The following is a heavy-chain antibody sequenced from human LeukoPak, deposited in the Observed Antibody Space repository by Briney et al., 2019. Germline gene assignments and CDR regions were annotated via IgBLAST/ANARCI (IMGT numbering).Heavy chain of an antibody. J-gene: IGHJ3*02. V-gene: IGHV3-23*01. Sequence: GGSLRLSCAASGYTFCIYAIRWVRESPQKGREWVSAIIGTGGSTYYADSVRGRFTISRDNSKNTLSLKMNSLRAEDTAVYYCAKSYSGNYNDAFCIWGQGTMVTVSS. CDR3: AKSYSGNYNDAFCI. D-gene: IGHD1-26*01. CDR2: IIGTGGST. CDR1: GYTFCIYA.